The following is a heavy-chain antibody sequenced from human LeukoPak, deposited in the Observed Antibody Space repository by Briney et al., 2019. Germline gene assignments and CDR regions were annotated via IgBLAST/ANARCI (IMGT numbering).Heavy chain of an antibody. D-gene: IGHD3-22*01. J-gene: IGHJ3*02. CDR3: ALTAAMIGGDAFDI. CDR2: IYWDDDK. CDR1: GFSLSTSGVG. Sequence: QSGPTLVKPTQTLTLTCTFSGFSLSTSGVGVGWIRQPPGKALEWLALIYWDDDKRYSPSLKSRLTITKDTAKNQVVLTMTNMDPVDTATYYCALTAAMIGGDAFDIWGQGTMVTVSS. V-gene: IGHV2-5*02.